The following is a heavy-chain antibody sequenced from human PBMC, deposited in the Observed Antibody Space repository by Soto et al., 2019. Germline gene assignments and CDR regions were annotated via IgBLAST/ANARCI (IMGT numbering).Heavy chain of an antibody. CDR3: ARGGGNDPFDS. V-gene: IGHV4-30-2*06. J-gene: IGHJ4*02. CDR1: GGSITHGGFS. CDR2: IGHLENT. D-gene: IGHD5-12*01. Sequence: SETLSLTCTVSGGSITHGGFSWSWIRQSPGKGLEWIGYIGHLENTYFHPTFKSRLTMSIDRSKNQFSLNLSSVTAADRAVYYCARGGGNDPFDSWGQGVLVTVSS.